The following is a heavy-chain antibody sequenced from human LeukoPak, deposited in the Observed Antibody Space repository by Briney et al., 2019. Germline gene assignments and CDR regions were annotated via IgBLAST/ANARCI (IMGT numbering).Heavy chain of an antibody. CDR1: GLTFSAAW. J-gene: IGHJ4*01. D-gene: IGHD4/OR15-4a*01. V-gene: IGHV3-15*01. CDR2: IKSKSNGGTT. Sequence: GGSLRLSCAASGLTFSAAWMNWVRQAPGKGLEWVGRIKSKSNGGTTLFAPPVRDRFTTSRDDSKNTVNLQMDSLRTEDTAVYYCVADLPGTNSPYFDFWGHGTLVTVS. CDR3: VADLPGTNSPYFDF.